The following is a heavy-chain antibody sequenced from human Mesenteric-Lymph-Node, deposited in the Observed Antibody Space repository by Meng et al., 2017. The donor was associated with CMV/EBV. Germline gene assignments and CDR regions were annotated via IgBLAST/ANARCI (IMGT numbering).Heavy chain of an antibody. CDR3: ARDRGGLLQYLDY. Sequence: AASGFTVSSYAMHWVRQAPGKGLEWVAVISYDGSNKFYADSVEGRFTISRDNSKNTLSLQMNSLRAEDTAVYYCARDRGGLLQYLDYWGQGTLVTVSS. CDR2: ISYDGSNK. V-gene: IGHV3-30*04. D-gene: IGHD2-15*01. J-gene: IGHJ4*02. CDR1: GFTVSSYA.